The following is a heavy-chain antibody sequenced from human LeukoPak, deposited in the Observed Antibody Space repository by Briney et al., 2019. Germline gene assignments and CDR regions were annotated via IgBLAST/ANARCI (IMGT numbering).Heavy chain of an antibody. CDR2: VSYRGIDE. D-gene: IGHD3-22*01. J-gene: IGHJ2*01. CDR3: AKAEPMKVSRYFDL. CDR1: GFTFSSYG. Sequence: GGSLRLSCAASGFTFSSYGMHWVRRAPGKGLDWVAAVSYRGIDEYYADSVKGRFTISRDNSKNTLYLQMNSLRVEDTAVYYCAKAEPMKVSRYFDLWGRGTLVTVSS. V-gene: IGHV3-30*18.